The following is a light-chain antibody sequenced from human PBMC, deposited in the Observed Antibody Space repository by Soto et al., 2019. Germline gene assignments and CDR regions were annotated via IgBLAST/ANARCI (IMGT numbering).Light chain of an antibody. Sequence: QSVLTQPASVSGSPGQSITISCTGTSSDIGNYNLVSWYQQHPGKVPKVIIYEGTKRPSGVSNRFSGSKSGNTASLTISGXQADDEADYYCSSYISSDVIFGGGTQLTVL. CDR2: EGT. CDR1: SSDIGNYNL. V-gene: IGLV2-23*01. CDR3: SSYISSDVI. J-gene: IGLJ2*01.